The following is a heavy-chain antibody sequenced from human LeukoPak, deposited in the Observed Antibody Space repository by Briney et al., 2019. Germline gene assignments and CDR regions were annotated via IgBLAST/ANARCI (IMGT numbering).Heavy chain of an antibody. V-gene: IGHV1-8*03. Sequence: ASVKVSCKASGYTFTSYDINWVRQATGQGLEWMGWMNPNSGNTGYAQKFQGRVTITRNTSISTAYMELSSLRSEDTAEYYCARATYYYGSGSYGDWFDPWGQGTLVTVSS. CDR1: GYTFTSYD. D-gene: IGHD3-10*01. CDR3: ARATYYYGSGSYGDWFDP. J-gene: IGHJ5*02. CDR2: MNPNSGNT.